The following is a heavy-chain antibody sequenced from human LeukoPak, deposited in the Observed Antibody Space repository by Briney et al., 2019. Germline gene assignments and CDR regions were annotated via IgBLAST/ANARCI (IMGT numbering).Heavy chain of an antibody. CDR2: VSVSGGST. Sequence: GGSLRLSCAVSGVSFSSDAMCWVCHAPRTGQELVSVVSVSGGSTYYADSVKGRFTISRENAKNTLYLQMNSLRAEDTAVYFCAKRGVVIRVILVGFHKEAYYFDSWGQGALVTVSS. J-gene: IGHJ4*02. D-gene: IGHD3-10*01. V-gene: IGHV3-23*01. CDR3: AKRGVVIRVILVGFHKEAYYFDS. CDR1: GVSFSSDA.